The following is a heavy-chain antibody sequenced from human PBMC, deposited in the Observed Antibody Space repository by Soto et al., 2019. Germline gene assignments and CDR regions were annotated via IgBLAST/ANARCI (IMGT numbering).Heavy chain of an antibody. CDR1: GYTFTGYY. D-gene: IGHD6-13*01. J-gene: IGHJ6*02. Sequence: GASVKVSCKASGYTFTGYYMHWVRQAPGQGLEWMGWINPNSGGTNYAQKFQGWVTMTRDTSISTAYTELSRLRSDDTAVYYCARDSGYSSSWPPAFGMDVWGQGTTVTVSS. CDR3: ARDSGYSSSWPPAFGMDV. V-gene: IGHV1-2*04. CDR2: INPNSGGT.